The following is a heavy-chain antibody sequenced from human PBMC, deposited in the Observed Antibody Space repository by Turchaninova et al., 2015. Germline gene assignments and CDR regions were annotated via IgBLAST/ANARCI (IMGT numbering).Heavy chain of an antibody. CDR3: AKRAVA. CDR1: GFTFSNYA. CDR2: LCSIGHTT. J-gene: IGHJ5*02. Sequence: EVQLLESGGDLVQPGGSLRLSCAASGFTFSNYAMSWVRQALGKGLVWVSSLCSIGHTTKYTDAGNGRFTISRDNSKNTLYLKMSSLRADDTALYYCAKRAVAWGQGTLVTVSS. V-gene: IGHV3-23*01.